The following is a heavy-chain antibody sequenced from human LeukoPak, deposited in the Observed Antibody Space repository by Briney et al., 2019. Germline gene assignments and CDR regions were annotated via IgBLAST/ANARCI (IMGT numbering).Heavy chain of an antibody. Sequence: ASVKVSCKASGYTFTSYGISWVRQAPGQGLEWMGWISAYNGNTNYAQKLQGRVTMTTDTSTSTAYMGLRSLRSDDTAVYYCARDEPHYGDYGGEFDYWGQGTLVTVSS. V-gene: IGHV1-18*01. CDR3: ARDEPHYGDYGGEFDY. CDR1: GYTFTSYG. J-gene: IGHJ4*02. D-gene: IGHD4-17*01. CDR2: ISAYNGNT.